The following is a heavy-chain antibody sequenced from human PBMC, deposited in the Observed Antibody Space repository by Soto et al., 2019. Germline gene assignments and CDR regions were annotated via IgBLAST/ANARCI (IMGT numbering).Heavy chain of an antibody. V-gene: IGHV4-39*01. J-gene: IGHJ6*02. Sequence: PSETLSLTCTVSGGSISSSSYYWGWIRQPPGKGLEWIGSIYYSGSTYYNPSLKSRVTISVDTSKNQFSLKLSSVTAADTAVYYCARHSTVTYYYYGMDVWGQGTTVTVSS. CDR1: GGSISSSSYY. CDR3: ARHSTVTYYYYGMDV. D-gene: IGHD4-17*01. CDR2: IYYSGST.